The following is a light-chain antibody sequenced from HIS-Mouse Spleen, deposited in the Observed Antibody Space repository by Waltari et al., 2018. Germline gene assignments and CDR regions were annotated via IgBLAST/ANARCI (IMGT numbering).Light chain of an antibody. V-gene: IGLV3-21*03. CDR2: DDS. CDR3: QVWDSSSDHVV. J-gene: IGLJ2*01. Sequence: SYVLTQPPSVSVAPGKTARTTWGGNHRGSKSSHWYQQKPGQAPVLVVYDDSDRPSGIPERFSGSNSGNTATLTISRVEAGDEADYYCQVWDSSSDHVVFGGGTKLTVL. CDR1: HRGSKS.